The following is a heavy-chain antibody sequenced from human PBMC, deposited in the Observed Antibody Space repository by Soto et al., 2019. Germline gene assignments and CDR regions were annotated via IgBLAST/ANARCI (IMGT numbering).Heavy chain of an antibody. J-gene: IGHJ3*02. CDR3: ASSLGDWGPAFDI. D-gene: IGHD7-27*01. V-gene: IGHV3-30-3*01. Sequence: PGGSLRLSCAASGFTFSSYAMHWVRQAPGKGLEWVAVISYDGSNKYYAEYVKGRFTISRDNSKNTLYLQMNSMRAEGTAVYYCASSLGDWGPAFDIWGQGTMVTVSS. CDR1: GFTFSSYA. CDR2: ISYDGSNK.